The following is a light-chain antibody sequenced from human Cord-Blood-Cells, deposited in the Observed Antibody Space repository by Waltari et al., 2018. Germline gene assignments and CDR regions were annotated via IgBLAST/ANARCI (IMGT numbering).Light chain of an antibody. CDR1: SSNLGRHY. V-gene: IGLV1-47*01. Sequence: QSVLTQPPSASGTPGQRVPISCSGSSSNLGRHYVYWYQQLPGTAPKLLIYRNNQRPSGVPDRFSGSKSGTSASLAISGLRSEDEADYYCAAWDDSLSGFYVFGTGTKVTVL. CDR2: RNN. CDR3: AAWDDSLSGFYV. J-gene: IGLJ1*01.